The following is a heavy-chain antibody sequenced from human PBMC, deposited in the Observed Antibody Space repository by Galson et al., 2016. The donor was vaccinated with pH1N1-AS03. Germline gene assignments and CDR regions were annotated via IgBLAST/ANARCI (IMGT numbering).Heavy chain of an antibody. V-gene: IGHV3-7*01. D-gene: IGHD6-19*01. Sequence: SLRLSCAASGFTITKYWMSWVRQAPGKGLEWVANIKYDGRGKKYVYAVKGRFTISRDNARNSLYLQMNSLRVDDTAVYYCARELGWYRGDRWGQGTLVTVSS. CDR1: GFTITKYW. J-gene: IGHJ5*02. CDR2: IKYDGRGK. CDR3: ARELGWYRGDR.